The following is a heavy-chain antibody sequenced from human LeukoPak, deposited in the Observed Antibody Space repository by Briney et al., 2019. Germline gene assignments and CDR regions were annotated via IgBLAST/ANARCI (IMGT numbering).Heavy chain of an antibody. CDR3: ARDLLYYDFGSGYYTGFNWFDP. V-gene: IGHV1-69*05. J-gene: IGHJ5*02. D-gene: IGHD3-3*01. CDR1: GGTFSSYA. Sequence: SVKVSCKASGGTFSSYAISWVRQAPGQGLEWMGGIIPIFGTANYAQKFQGRVTITTDESTSTAYMELSSLRSEDTAVYYCARDLLYYDFGSGYYTGFNWFDPWGQGTLVTVSS. CDR2: IIPIFGTA.